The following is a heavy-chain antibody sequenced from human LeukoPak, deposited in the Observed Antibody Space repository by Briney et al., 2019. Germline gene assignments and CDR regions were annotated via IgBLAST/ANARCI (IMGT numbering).Heavy chain of an antibody. J-gene: IGHJ4*02. CDR2: IRYDGSNQ. D-gene: IGHD3-10*01. CDR1: GFTFSSYG. Sequence: GGSLRLSCAASGFTFSSYGMHWVRQAPGKGLEWVAFIRYDGSNQCYADSVKGRFTISRDNSKNTLYLQLSSLRAEDTAVYYCATVLYYGSGSYFPLGFWGQGTLVTVSS. CDR3: ATVLYYGSGSYFPLGF. V-gene: IGHV3-30*02.